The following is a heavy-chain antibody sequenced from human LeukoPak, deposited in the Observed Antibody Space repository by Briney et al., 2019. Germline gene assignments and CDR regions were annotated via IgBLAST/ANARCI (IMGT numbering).Heavy chain of an antibody. D-gene: IGHD2-21*02. CDR2: IYYTGST. CDR3: ARGVTQ. CDR1: GVSIDDYY. Sequence: PSETLSLTCTVSGVSIDDYYWSWIRQPPGKGLEWIGYIYYTGSTSYNPSLQSRLTISIDTSKTQFSLRLTSVTAADTAVYFCARGVTQWGQGTLVTVSS. J-gene: IGHJ4*02. V-gene: IGHV4-59*01.